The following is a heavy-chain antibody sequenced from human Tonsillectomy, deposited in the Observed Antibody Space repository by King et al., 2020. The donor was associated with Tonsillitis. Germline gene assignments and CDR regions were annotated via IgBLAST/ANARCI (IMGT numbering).Heavy chain of an antibody. J-gene: IGHJ4*02. CDR2: ISYDGSXK. CDR3: ATACDGGDCYSNY. CDR1: GFTFSSYG. Sequence: VQLVESGGGVVQPGRSLRLSCAASGFTFSSYGLHWVRQAPGKGLEWVTTISYDGSXKYYADSVKGRFTISRDNSKNTLFLQMNTLRAEDTAVYYCATACDGGDCYSNYWGQGTLVTVSS. V-gene: IGHV3-30*03. D-gene: IGHD2-21*02.